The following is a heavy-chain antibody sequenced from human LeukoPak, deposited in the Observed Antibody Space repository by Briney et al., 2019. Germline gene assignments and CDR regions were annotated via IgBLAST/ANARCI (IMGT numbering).Heavy chain of an antibody. CDR3: ASTHCASPSCYSYYYSGLDV. D-gene: IGHD2-2*01. J-gene: IGHJ6*02. Sequence: PSETLSLTCAVSGGSISSGTHYWNWNRQHPGKGLEWIGHIYYSGSTYYNPSLKSRVAISLDTSKNQFSLKLSSVTAADTAVYYCASTHCASPSCYSYYYSGLDVWGQGTTVTVSS. CDR1: GGSISSGTHY. V-gene: IGHV4-31*11. CDR2: IYYSGST.